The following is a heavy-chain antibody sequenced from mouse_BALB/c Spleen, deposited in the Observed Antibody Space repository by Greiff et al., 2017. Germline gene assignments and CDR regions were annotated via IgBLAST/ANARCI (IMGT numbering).Heavy chain of an antibody. CDR3: ARLGDGYYVSDY. CDR2: INPSTGYP. Sequence: QVQLQQSGAELAKPGASVKMSCKASGYTFTSYWMHWVKQRPGQGLEWIGYINPSTGYPEYNQKFKDKATLTADKSSSTAYMQLSSLTSEDSAVYYCARLGDGYYVSDYWGQGTSVTVSS. D-gene: IGHD2-3*01. V-gene: IGHV1-7*01. J-gene: IGHJ4*01. CDR1: GYTFTSYW.